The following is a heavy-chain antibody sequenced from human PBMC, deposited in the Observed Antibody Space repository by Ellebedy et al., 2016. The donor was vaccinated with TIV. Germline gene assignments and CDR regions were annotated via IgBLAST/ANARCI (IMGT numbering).Heavy chain of an antibody. D-gene: IGHD6-13*01. CDR1: GYTFTSYD. CDR2: IDPSGGST. Sequence: ASVKVSXXASGYTFTSYDINWVRQAPGQGLEWMGIIDPSGGSTSYAQKFQGRVTMTRDTSTSTVYLELSSLRSEDTAMYYCARDQGSSSSWYGGYSYYYYMDVWGKGTTVTVSS. J-gene: IGHJ6*03. V-gene: IGHV1-46*01. CDR3: ARDQGSSSSWYGGYSYYYYMDV.